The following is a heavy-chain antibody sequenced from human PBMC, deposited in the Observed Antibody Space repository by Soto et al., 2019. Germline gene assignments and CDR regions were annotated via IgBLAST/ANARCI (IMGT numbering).Heavy chain of an antibody. CDR1: GFTFSSYA. J-gene: IGHJ6*03. V-gene: IGHV3-23*01. Sequence: GGSLRLSCAASGFTFSSYAMSWVRQAPGKGLEWVSAISGTGGTTYYADSVKGRFTISRDSSKNTLFLQMNSLRAEDTAVYYCAKAYSNYLFYYYMDVWGKGTTVTVSS. D-gene: IGHD4-4*01. CDR2: ISGTGGTT. CDR3: AKAYSNYLFYYYMDV.